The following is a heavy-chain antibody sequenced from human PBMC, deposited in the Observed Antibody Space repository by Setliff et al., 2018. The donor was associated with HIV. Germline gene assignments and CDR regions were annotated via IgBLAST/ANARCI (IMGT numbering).Heavy chain of an antibody. J-gene: IGHJ4*02. V-gene: IGHV7-4-1*02. CDR3: ARVGSYWSTFDY. Sequence: GASVKVSCKASGYTLTTYGISWVRQATGQGPEWMGWINTETGNPMYAQGFRGRLVFSLDTSVNTAYLQINSLKAEDTAMYYCARVGSYWSTFDYWGQGALVTVSS. CDR1: GYTLTTYG. CDR2: INTETGNP. D-gene: IGHD2-8*02.